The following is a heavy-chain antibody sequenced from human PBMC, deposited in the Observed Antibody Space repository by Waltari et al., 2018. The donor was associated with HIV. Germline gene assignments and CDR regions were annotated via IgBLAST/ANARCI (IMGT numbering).Heavy chain of an antibody. D-gene: IGHD1-26*01. CDR3: ARVRSPMGRFQGFDY. V-gene: IGHV3-53*02. CDR1: GRTVSSNI. J-gene: IGHJ4*02. Sequence: EVQLVETGGGLIQPGGSVRLSCAASGRTVSSNIMNWVRQAPGKGLEWVSLIYNNNSPYDADSVKGRFTISRDNSKNTLYLQMNSLRAEDTAVYYCARVRSPMGRFQGFDYWGQGTLVTVSS. CDR2: IYNNNSP.